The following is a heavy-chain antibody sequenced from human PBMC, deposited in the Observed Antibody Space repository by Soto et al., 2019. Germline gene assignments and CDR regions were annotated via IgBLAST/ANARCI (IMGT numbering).Heavy chain of an antibody. CDR3: ARAGSYRYFDY. CDR1: VGSVSSGGYY. V-gene: IGHV4-61*08. J-gene: IGHJ4*02. Sequence: QGQLQEAGPGLVKPSETLSLTCSVSVGSVSSGGYYWSWIRHPPGKGLEWIGCIYYSGSPDYYPSLKSRVTMSLAKSKNQFSLQLNSVTAAATAVCFCARAGSYRYFDYWGQGTLVTVSS. CDR2: IYYSGSP. D-gene: IGHD3-10*01.